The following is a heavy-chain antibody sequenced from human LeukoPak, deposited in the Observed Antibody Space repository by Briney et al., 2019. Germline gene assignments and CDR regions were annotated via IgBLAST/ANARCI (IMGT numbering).Heavy chain of an antibody. Sequence: SVKVSCKASGGTFSIYAISWVRQAPGQGLEWMGRIIPIFGTANYAQKFQGRVTITADKSTSTAYMELSSLRSEDTAVYYCASGPNDPEGRFDYWGQGTLVTVSS. V-gene: IGHV1-69*06. CDR2: IIPIFGTA. J-gene: IGHJ4*02. CDR1: GGTFSIYA. CDR3: ASGPNDPEGRFDY.